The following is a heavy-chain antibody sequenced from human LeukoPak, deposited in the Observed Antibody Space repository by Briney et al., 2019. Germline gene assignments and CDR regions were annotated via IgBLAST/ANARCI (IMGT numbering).Heavy chain of an antibody. CDR1: GFTVSRNY. D-gene: IGHD2-15*01. CDR3: ARDRIDSEGRDY. J-gene: IGHJ4*02. Sequence: GGSLRLSCAASGFTVSRNYMSWVRQAPGKGLEWVSVIYSGGSTYYADSVKGRFTISRDNSKNTLYLQMNSLRAEDTAVYYCARDRIDSEGRDYWGQGTLVTVSS. CDR2: IYSGGST. V-gene: IGHV3-53*01.